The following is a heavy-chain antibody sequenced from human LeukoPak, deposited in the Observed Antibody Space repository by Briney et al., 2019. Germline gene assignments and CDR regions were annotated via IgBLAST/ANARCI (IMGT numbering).Heavy chain of an antibody. CDR1: GFTFSDHY. V-gene: IGHV3-72*01. CDR2: IRSKANSYNK. CDR3: VRGGTYYDSSGHFDY. D-gene: IGHD3-22*01. J-gene: IGHJ4*02. Sequence: GGSLRLSCAASGFTFSDHYMDWVRQAPGEGLEWVGRIRSKANSYNKEYAASEKGRFTISRDEPENSLNLQMNSLKTEDTAVYYCVRGGTYYDSSGHFDYWGQGTLVTVSS.